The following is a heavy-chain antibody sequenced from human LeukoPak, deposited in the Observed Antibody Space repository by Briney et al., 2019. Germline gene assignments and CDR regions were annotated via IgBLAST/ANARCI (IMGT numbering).Heavy chain of an antibody. V-gene: IGHV5-10-1*01. J-gene: IGHJ4*02. CDR1: AYGFTSYW. D-gene: IGHD5-18*01. CDR2: IDPSDSYT. Sequence: GQSLQISCKGSAYGFTSYWISWVRQMRRQGLEWMGRIDPSDSYTNYSPSFQGHVTISADKSISTAYLQWSSLKASDTAMYYYARRGGFVHSYGFGYWGQGTLVTVSS. CDR3: ARRGGFVHSYGFGY.